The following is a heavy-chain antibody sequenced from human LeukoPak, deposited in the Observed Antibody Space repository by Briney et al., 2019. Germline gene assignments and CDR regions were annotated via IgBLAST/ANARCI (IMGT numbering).Heavy chain of an antibody. CDR1: GYTFTSYG. D-gene: IGHD3-10*01. CDR2: ISAYNGNT. V-gene: IGHV1-18*01. J-gene: IGHJ6*04. Sequence: ASVKVSCKASGYTFTSYGISWVRQAPGQGLEWMGWISAYNGNTNYAQKLQGRVTMTTDTSTSTAYMELRSLRSDDTAVYYCARDVGWFGELSHYYYGMDVWGKGTTVTVSS. CDR3: ARDVGWFGELSHYYYGMDV.